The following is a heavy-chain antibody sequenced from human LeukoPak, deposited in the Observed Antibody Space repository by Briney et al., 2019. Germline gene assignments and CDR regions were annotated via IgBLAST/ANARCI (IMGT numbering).Heavy chain of an antibody. J-gene: IGHJ4*02. D-gene: IGHD3-10*01. V-gene: IGHV3-23*01. Sequence: GGSLRLSCAASGFTFSRYAMSWVRQAPGKGLEWVSGISDSGGSTYYGDSVKGRFTISRDNSKKTPYLQMNSLRAEDTAVYYCRKDRYGSGSYGYFDYWGQGTLVTVSS. CDR2: ISDSGGST. CDR3: RKDRYGSGSYGYFDY. CDR1: GFTFSRYA.